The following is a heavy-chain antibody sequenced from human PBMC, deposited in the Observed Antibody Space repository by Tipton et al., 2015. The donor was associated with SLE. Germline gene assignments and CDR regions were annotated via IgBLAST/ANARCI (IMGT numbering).Heavy chain of an antibody. J-gene: IGHJ6*03. Sequence: LRLSCTVSGYSISSGYYWGWIRQPPGKGLEWIGSIYHSGSTYYNPSLKSRVTISVDTSKNQFSLKLSSVTAADTAVYYCARCLGYCSSTSCLYYYYYYMDVWGKGTTVTVSS. D-gene: IGHD2-2*01. CDR2: IYHSGST. CDR1: GYSISSGYY. CDR3: ARCLGYCSSTSCLYYYYYYMDV. V-gene: IGHV4-38-2*02.